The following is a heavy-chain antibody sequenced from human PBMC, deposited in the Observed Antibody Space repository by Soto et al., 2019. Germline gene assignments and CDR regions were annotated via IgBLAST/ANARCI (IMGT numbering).Heavy chain of an antibody. CDR3: ARQVVPDAPYYYYGMDV. Sequence: GALRLSCAASGFTFSSYGMHWVRQAPGKGLEWVAVIWYDGNNKYYADSVKGRFTISRDNSKNTLYLQMNSLRAEDTAVYYCARQVVPDAPYYYYGMDVWGQGTTVTVSS. V-gene: IGHV3-33*01. CDR2: IWYDGNNK. CDR1: GFTFSSYG. J-gene: IGHJ6*02. D-gene: IGHD2-2*01.